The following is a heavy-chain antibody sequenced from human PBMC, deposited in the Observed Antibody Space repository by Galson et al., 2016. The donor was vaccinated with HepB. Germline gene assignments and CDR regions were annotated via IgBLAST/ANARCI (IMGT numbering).Heavy chain of an antibody. D-gene: IGHD6-19*01. CDR1: GFTFSSYA. CDR2: ISYDGSNK. J-gene: IGHJ4*02. CDR3: ARDGSGWYGIFDY. V-gene: IGHV3-30*04. Sequence: SLRLSCAASGFTFSSYAMHWVRQAPGKELEWVAVISYDGSNKYYADSVKGRFTISRDNSKNTLYLQMNSLRAEDTAVYYCARDGSGWYGIFDYWGQGTLVTVSS.